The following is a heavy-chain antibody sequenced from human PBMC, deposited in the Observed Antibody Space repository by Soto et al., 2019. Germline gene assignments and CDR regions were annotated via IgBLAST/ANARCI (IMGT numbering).Heavy chain of an antibody. J-gene: IGHJ5*02. CDR1: GYTFTSYG. V-gene: IGHV1-3*01. Sequence: QVQLVQSGTEVKKPGASVKVSCKASGYTFTSYGIHWVRQAPGQRLEWMGWINAANGDTKYSPKFQGRVNISRDTSASTAYMELSSLRSEDTAVYYCVGRHVSATGIDWFDPWGQGTLVTVSS. CDR3: VGRHVSATGIDWFDP. CDR2: INAANGDT. D-gene: IGHD6-13*01.